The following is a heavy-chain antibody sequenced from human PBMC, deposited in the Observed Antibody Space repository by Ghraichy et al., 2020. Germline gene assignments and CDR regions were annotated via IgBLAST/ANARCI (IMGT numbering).Heavy chain of an antibody. D-gene: IGHD1-26*01. CDR3: TMGAAHGRTFDY. CDR1: GGSISSSSYY. CDR2: IYYSGST. J-gene: IGHJ4*02. V-gene: IGHV4-39*01. Sequence: SETLSLTCTVSGGSISSSSYYWGWIRQPPGKGLEWIGSIYYSGSTYYNPSLKSRVTISVDTSKNQFSLKLSSVTAADTAVYYCTMGAAHGRTFDYWGQGTLVTVSS.